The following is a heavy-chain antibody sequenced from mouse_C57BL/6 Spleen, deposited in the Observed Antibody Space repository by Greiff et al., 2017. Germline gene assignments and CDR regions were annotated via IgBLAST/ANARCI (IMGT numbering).Heavy chain of an antibody. V-gene: IGHV1-82*01. Sequence: VQLQQSGPELVKPGASVKISCKASGYAFSSSWMNWVKQRPGKGLEWIGRIYPGDGDTNYNGKFKGKATLTADKSSRTAYMQLSSLTSEDSTVYFCEGQGYQGAMDNWGQGTSVTVSS. D-gene: IGHD3-2*02. CDR3: EGQGYQGAMDN. J-gene: IGHJ4*01. CDR1: GYAFSSSW. CDR2: IYPGDGDT.